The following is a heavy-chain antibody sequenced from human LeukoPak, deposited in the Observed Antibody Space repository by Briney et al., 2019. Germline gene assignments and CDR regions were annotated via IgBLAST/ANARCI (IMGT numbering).Heavy chain of an antibody. Sequence: PGRSLRLSCAASGFTFSSYGMHWVRQAPGKGLEWVAVISYDGSNKYYADSVKGRFTISRDNAKKSLYLQMNSLRAEDTAVYYCARGTMFPYYFDYWGQGSLVTVSS. V-gene: IGHV3-30*03. D-gene: IGHD3-10*02. CDR3: ARGTMFPYYFDY. J-gene: IGHJ4*02. CDR1: GFTFSSYG. CDR2: ISYDGSNK.